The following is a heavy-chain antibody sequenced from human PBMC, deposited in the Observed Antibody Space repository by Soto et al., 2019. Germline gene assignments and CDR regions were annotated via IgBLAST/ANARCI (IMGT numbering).Heavy chain of an antibody. Sequence: PSETLSLTCTVSGGSISSYYWSWIRQPPGKGLEWIGYIYYSGSTDYDPSLKSRVTISVDTSKNQFSLKLSSVTAADTAVYYCAGRSGTYFVSLGQGTLVTVSS. D-gene: IGHD1-1*01. J-gene: IGHJ4*02. CDR3: AGRSGTYFVS. V-gene: IGHV4-59*01. CDR1: GGSISSYY. CDR2: IYYSGST.